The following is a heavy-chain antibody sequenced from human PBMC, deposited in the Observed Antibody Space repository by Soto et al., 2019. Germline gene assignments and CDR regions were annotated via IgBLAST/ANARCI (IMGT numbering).Heavy chain of an antibody. D-gene: IGHD1-26*01. Sequence: QLQLQASGPGLVKPSETLSLTCTVSGGSISSSSYYWGWIRQPPGKGLEWIGSIYYSGSTYYNPSLKSRVTIYGDTSKNQFSLKLSSVTAADTAVYYCARPTGSYYYYYMDVWGKGTTVTVSS. V-gene: IGHV4-39*01. CDR3: ARPTGSYYYYYMDV. J-gene: IGHJ6*03. CDR2: IYYSGST. CDR1: GGSISSSSYY.